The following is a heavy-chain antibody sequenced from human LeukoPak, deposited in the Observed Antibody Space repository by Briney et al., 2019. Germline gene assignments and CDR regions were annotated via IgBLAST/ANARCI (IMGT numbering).Heavy chain of an antibody. V-gene: IGHV4-34*01. Sequence: PSETLSLTCAVYGGSFCGYYWSWIRQPPGKGLEWIGEINHSGSTNYNPSLKSRVTISVDTSKNQFSLKLSSVTAADTAVYYCARGQGYCSGGSCYRPFDPWGQGTLVTVSS. D-gene: IGHD2-15*01. CDR1: GGSFCGYY. J-gene: IGHJ5*02. CDR3: ARGQGYCSGGSCYRPFDP. CDR2: INHSGST.